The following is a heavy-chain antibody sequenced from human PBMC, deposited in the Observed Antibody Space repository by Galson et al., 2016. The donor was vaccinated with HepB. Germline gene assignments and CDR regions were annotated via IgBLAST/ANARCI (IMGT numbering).Heavy chain of an antibody. J-gene: IGHJ4*02. Sequence: SLRLSCAASGFTFNNYGMDWVRQAPGKGLEWVAVIWYDGSNKYYADSVKGRFTISRDNSKNTLYLQMNSLRAEDTAVYYCARAEEYYDYVWGTYRPGYFDYWGQGTLVIVSS. CDR1: GFTFNNYG. CDR3: ARAEEYYDYVWGTYRPGYFDY. V-gene: IGHV3-33*01. D-gene: IGHD3-16*02. CDR2: IWYDGSNK.